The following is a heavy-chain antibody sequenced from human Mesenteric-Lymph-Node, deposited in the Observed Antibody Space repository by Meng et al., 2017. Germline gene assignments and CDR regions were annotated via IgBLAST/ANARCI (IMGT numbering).Heavy chain of an antibody. CDR1: GYTFTSYY. J-gene: IGHJ4*02. CDR3: AREDRYYDDSSGQIGGY. CDR2: MNPSDGGS. V-gene: IGHV1-46*01. D-gene: IGHD3-22*01. Sequence: ASVKGSCKASGYTFTSYYIHWVRQAPGQGLEWMGVMNPSDGGSRCAQKFQGRVIMSSDTSTSTVYVELSSLISENTDVYYCAREDRYYDDSSGQIGGYWGQGTLVTVSS.